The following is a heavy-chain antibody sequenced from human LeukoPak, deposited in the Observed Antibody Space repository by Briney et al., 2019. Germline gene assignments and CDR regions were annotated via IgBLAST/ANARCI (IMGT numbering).Heavy chain of an antibody. CDR2: ISSSGSTI. CDR3: AREDDYFVD. Sequence: GGSLRLSCAASGFTFSSYGMNWVRQAPGEGLEWVSYISSSGSTIYYADSVKGRFTISRDNAKNSLYLQMNSLRAEDTAVYYCAREDDYFVDWGQGTLVTVSS. J-gene: IGHJ4*02. D-gene: IGHD3-9*01. V-gene: IGHV3-48*04. CDR1: GFTFSSYG.